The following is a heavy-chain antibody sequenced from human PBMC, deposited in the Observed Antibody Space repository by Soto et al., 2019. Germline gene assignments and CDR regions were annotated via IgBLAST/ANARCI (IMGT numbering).Heavy chain of an antibody. Sequence: EVQLVESGGGLVQPGGSLRLSCAASGFTFSSYSMNWVRQAPGKGLEWVSYISSSSSTIYYADSVKGRFTISRDNAKNSLYMQMNRLRAEDTAVYYCARDEMDYAFWSGYYMDVWGKGTTVTVSS. CDR3: ARDEMDYAFWSGYYMDV. V-gene: IGHV3-48*01. CDR2: ISSSSSTI. D-gene: IGHD3-3*01. J-gene: IGHJ6*03. CDR1: GFTFSSYS.